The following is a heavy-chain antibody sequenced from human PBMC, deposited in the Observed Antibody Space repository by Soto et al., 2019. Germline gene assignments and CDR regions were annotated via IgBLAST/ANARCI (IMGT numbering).Heavy chain of an antibody. CDR1: GGSFSGYY. D-gene: IGHD6-6*01. V-gene: IGHV4-34*01. J-gene: IGHJ4*02. CDR2: INHSGST. Sequence: QVQLQQWGAGLLKPSETLSLTCAVYGGSFSGYYWSWIRQPPGKGLEWIGEINHSGSTNYNPSLNRRFTLSGDTSKNQFSLKLSSVTAADTAVYYCARDIAARLTPWGPPSYFYYWCQGTMVTVSS. CDR3: ARDIAARLTPWGPPSYFYY.